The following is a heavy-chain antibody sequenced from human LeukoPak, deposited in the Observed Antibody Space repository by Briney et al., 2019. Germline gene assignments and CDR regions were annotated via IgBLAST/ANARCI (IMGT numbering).Heavy chain of an antibody. CDR2: INPNSGGT. Sequence: ASVKVSCKASGYTFTGYYMHWVRQAPGQGLEWMGWINPNSGGTNYAQKFQGRVTMTRDTSISTAYMDLSSLRSDDTAVYYCARGCQYQLLIYFYYYMDVWGKGTTVTVSS. D-gene: IGHD2-2*01. CDR3: ARGCQYQLLIYFYYYMDV. J-gene: IGHJ6*03. V-gene: IGHV1-2*02. CDR1: GYTFTGYY.